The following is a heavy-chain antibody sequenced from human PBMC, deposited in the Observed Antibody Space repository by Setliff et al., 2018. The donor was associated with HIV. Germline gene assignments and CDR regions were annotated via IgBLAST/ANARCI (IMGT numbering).Heavy chain of an antibody. V-gene: IGHV1-3*01. CDR3: ARTVNDYGDYYFGY. CDR2: INAGTGNT. CDR1: GYTFSSYT. Sequence: GASVKVSCKASGYTFSSYTMHWVRQAPGQRLEWMGWINAGTGNTKYSQNFQGRVTFSRDTSASTAYMELSSLRSEDTAVYYCARTVNDYGDYYFGYWGQGTLVTVSS. J-gene: IGHJ4*02. D-gene: IGHD4-17*01.